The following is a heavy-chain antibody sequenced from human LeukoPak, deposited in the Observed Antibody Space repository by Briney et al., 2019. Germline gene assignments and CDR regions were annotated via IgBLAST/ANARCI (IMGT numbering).Heavy chain of an antibody. CDR1: GFTFSSYV. V-gene: IGHV3-23*01. CDR2: ISAGGSTT. Sequence: PGGSLRLSCAASGFTFSSYVMSWVRQAPGKGLEWVSTISAGGSTTYYADSVKGRFTISRDNSKKMLDLQMNGLRAEDTAVYYCARALGVEVPAASRWFDPWGQGTLVTVSS. J-gene: IGHJ5*02. D-gene: IGHD2-2*01. CDR3: ARALGVEVPAASRWFDP.